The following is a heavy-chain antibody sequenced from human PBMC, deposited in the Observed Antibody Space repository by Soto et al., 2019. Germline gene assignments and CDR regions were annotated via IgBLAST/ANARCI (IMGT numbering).Heavy chain of an antibody. Sequence: PGESLKISCKGSGYSFTSYWIGWVRQMPGKGLEWMGIIYPGDSDTRYSPSFQGQVTISADKSISTAYLQWSSLKASDTAMYYCARHLVIVGATRRNYYYYGMGVWGQGITVTVSS. CDR1: GYSFTSYW. CDR2: IYPGDSDT. V-gene: IGHV5-51*01. CDR3: ARHLVIVGATRRNYYYYGMGV. J-gene: IGHJ6*02. D-gene: IGHD1-26*01.